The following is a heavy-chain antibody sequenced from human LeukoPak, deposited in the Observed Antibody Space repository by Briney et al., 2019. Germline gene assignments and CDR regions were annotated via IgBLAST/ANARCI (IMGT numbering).Heavy chain of an antibody. J-gene: IGHJ4*02. Sequence: GGSLRLSCAASGFTFSTYWMTWVRQAPGKGLEWVGFIRSKAYGGTTEYAASVKGRFTISRDDSKSIAYLQMNSLKTEDTAVYYCTRGWVIVVAERRYFDYWGQGTLVTVSS. CDR1: GFTFSTYW. CDR3: TRGWVIVVAERRYFDY. D-gene: IGHD3-22*01. V-gene: IGHV3-49*04. CDR2: IRSKAYGGTT.